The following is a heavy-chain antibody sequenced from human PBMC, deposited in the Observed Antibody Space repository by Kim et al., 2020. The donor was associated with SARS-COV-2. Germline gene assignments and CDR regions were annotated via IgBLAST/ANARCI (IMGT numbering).Heavy chain of an antibody. J-gene: IGHJ6*02. Sequence: TYYNPSLKSRVTISVDTSKNQFSLKLSAVTAADTAVYYCARSGYSISMDVWGQGTTVTVSS. V-gene: IGHV4-39*01. CDR3: ARSGYSISMDV. D-gene: IGHD6-13*01. CDR2: T.